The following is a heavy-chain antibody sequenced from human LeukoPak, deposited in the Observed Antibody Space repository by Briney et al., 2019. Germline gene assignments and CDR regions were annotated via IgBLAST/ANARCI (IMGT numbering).Heavy chain of an antibody. D-gene: IGHD4-11*01. V-gene: IGHV3-23*01. CDR3: TKDQIGYSKPIDC. CDR2: ASGSGANT. Sequence: PGASLRLSCAASGFTFSHYAMSWVRQAPGKGLEWVSTASGSGANTYYADSVKGRFTISRDNSKNTLYLQMNSLTAEDTALYYCTKDQIGYSKPIDCWGQGTLVPVSS. J-gene: IGHJ4*02. CDR1: GFTFSHYA.